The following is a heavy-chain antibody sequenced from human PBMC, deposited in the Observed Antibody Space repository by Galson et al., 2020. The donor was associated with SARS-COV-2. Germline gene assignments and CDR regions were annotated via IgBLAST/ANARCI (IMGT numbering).Heavy chain of an antibody. J-gene: IGHJ4*02. V-gene: IGHV1-18*01. CDR1: GYTFSNYG. CDR2: ISAYNGIT. Sequence: ASVKVSCKGSGYTFSNYGISWVRQAPGQGLEWMGWISAYNGITHYVQKFRGRVTMTTDASTNTAYMELTSLRSDDTAVYFCVRSVFFATNGYHPWELDYWGQGTLVTISS. CDR3: VRSVFFATNGYHPWELDY. D-gene: IGHD1-26*01.